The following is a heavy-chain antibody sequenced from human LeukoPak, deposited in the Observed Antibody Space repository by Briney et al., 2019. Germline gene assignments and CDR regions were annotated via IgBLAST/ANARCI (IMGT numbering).Heavy chain of an antibody. J-gene: IGHJ4*02. Sequence: ASVKVSCKASGYTFTSYGISWVRQAPGQGLEWMGWISAYNGNTNYAQKLQRKVTMTTDTSTSTAYMELRSLRSDDTAVYYCARVAEYYERRYIRIPSTPDYWGQGTLVTVSS. CDR3: ARVAEYYERRYIRIPSTPDY. CDR2: ISAYNGNT. V-gene: IGHV1-18*01. D-gene: IGHD3-22*01. CDR1: GYTFTSYG.